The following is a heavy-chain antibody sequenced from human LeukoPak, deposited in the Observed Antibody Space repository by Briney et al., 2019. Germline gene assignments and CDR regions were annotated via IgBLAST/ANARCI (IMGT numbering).Heavy chain of an antibody. CDR1: GGSIISSSYY. V-gene: IGHV4-39*06. Sequence: PSETLSLTCTVSGGSIISSSYYWGWIRQPPGKGLEWIGNIYYGGSTYYNPSLKSRVTMSVDTSKNQFPLKLSSVTAADTAVYYCASQRYSSGWTTYYFDSWGQGTLVTVSS. CDR2: IYYGGST. D-gene: IGHD6-19*01. CDR3: ASQRYSSGWTTYYFDS. J-gene: IGHJ4*02.